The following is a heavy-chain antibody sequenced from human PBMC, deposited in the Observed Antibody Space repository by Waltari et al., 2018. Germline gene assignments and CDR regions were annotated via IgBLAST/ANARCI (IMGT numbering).Heavy chain of an antibody. CDR1: GFTFSSYA. J-gene: IGHJ4*02. V-gene: IGHV3-30-3*01. D-gene: IGHD6-19*01. Sequence: QVQLVESGGGVVQPGRSLRLSCAASGFTFSSYAMHWVRQTPGKGLEWVAVISYDGSNKYYADSVKGRFTISRDNSKNTLYLQMNSLRAEDTAVYYCARAVAGLWGQGTLVTVSS. CDR3: ARAVAGL. CDR2: ISYDGSNK.